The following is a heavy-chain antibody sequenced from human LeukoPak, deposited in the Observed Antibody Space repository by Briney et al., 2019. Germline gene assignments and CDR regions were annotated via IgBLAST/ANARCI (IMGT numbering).Heavy chain of an antibody. D-gene: IGHD3-3*01. J-gene: IGHJ5*02. CDR3: ARDRKNYDFWSGEGFDP. Sequence: ASVKVSCKASGYTFTSYDINWVRQATGQGLEWMGWMNPNSGNTGYAQKFQGRVTMTRNTSISTAYMELSSLRPEDTAVYYCARDRKNYDFWSGEGFDPWGQGTLVTVSS. CDR2: MNPNSGNT. CDR1: GYTFTSYD. V-gene: IGHV1-8*01.